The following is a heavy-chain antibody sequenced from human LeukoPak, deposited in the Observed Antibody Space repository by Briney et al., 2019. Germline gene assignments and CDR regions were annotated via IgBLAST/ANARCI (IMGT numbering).Heavy chain of an antibody. CDR3: ARGPRRYCSSTSCRIPAN. Sequence: YWIGWVRQPPGKGLEWIGEINHSGSTNYNPSLKSRVTISVDTSKNQFSLKLSSVTAADTAVYYCARGPRRYCSSTSCRIPANWGQGTLVTVSS. J-gene: IGHJ4*02. D-gene: IGHD2-2*01. V-gene: IGHV4-34*01. CDR2: INHSGST. CDR1: Y.